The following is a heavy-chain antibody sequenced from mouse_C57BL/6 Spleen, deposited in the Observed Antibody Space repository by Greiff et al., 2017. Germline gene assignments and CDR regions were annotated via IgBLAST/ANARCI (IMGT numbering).Heavy chain of an antibody. D-gene: IGHD2-3*01. CDR2: ISDGGSYT. CDR1: GFTFSSYA. V-gene: IGHV5-4*01. CDR3: AREGDDGYPFAY. J-gene: IGHJ3*01. Sequence: EVMLVESGGGLVKPGGSLKLSCAASGFTFSSYAMSWVRQTPEKRLEWVATISDGGSYTYYPDNVKGRFTISRDNAKNNLYLQMSHLKSEDTAMYYCAREGDDGYPFAYWGQGTLVTVSA.